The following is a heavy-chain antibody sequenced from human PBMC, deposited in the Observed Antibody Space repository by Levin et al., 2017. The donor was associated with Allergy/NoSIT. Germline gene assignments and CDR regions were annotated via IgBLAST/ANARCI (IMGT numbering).Heavy chain of an antibody. V-gene: IGHV1-46*01. D-gene: IGHD1-26*01. CDR2: INPSGGST. Sequence: GESLKISCKASGYTFTSYYMHWVRQAPGQGLEWMGIINPSGGSTSYAQKFQGRVTMTRDTSTSTVYMELSSLRSEDTAVYYCARGSGSYYHYTPFDYWGQGTLVTVSS. CDR1: GYTFTSYY. J-gene: IGHJ4*02. CDR3: ARGSGSYYHYTPFDY.